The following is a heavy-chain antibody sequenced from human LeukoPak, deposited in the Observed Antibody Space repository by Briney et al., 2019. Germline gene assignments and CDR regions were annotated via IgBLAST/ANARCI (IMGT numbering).Heavy chain of an antibody. V-gene: IGHV1-69*04. CDR2: IIPILGIA. CDR1: GGTFSGYA. Sequence: EASVKVSCKASGGTFSGYAISWVRPAPGQGLEWMGRIIPILGIANYAQKFQGRVTITADKSTSTAYMELSSLRSEDTAVYYCARGRLGELSSPDYWGQGTLVTVSS. D-gene: IGHD3-16*02. CDR3: ARGRLGELSSPDY. J-gene: IGHJ4*02.